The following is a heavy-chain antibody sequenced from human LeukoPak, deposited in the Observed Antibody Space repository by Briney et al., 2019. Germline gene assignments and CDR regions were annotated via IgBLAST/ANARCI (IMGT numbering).Heavy chain of an antibody. CDR1: GYTFTSYD. D-gene: IGHD4-17*01. Sequence: ASVKVSCKASGYTFTSYDINWVRQATGQGLEWMGRIIPILGIANYAQKFQGRVTITADKSTSTAYMELSSLRSEDTAVYYCARDARRTTVTPYYFDYWGQGTLVTVSS. V-gene: IGHV1-69*04. CDR3: ARDARRTTVTPYYFDY. CDR2: IIPILGIA. J-gene: IGHJ4*02.